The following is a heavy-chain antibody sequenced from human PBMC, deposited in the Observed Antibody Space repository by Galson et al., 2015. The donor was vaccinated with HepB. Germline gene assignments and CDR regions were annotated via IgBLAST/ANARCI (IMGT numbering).Heavy chain of an antibody. V-gene: IGHV3-33*06. CDR2: IWYDGSNK. D-gene: IGHD3-3*01. CDR1: GFTFSSYG. CDR3: AKGLFFGVVFSLGY. J-gene: IGHJ4*02. Sequence: SLRLSCAASGFTFSSYGMHWVRQAPGKGLEWVAVIWYDGSNKYYADSVKGRFTISRDNSKNTLYLQMNSLRAEDTAVYYCAKGLFFGVVFSLGYWGQGTLVTVSS.